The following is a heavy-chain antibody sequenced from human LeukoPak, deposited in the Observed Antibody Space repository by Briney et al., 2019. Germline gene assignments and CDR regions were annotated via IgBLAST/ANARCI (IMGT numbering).Heavy chain of an antibody. CDR3: ARRGDNCFDP. J-gene: IGHJ5*02. Sequence: GESLKISCKGSGYSFITYWIGWVRQMPGKGLELMGIIYPGDSNTRYSPSFQDQVTISVDKSISTAYLQWSSLKASDTAIYYCARRGDNCFDPWGQGTLVTVSS. CDR1: GYSFITYW. V-gene: IGHV5-51*01. CDR2: IYPGDSNT.